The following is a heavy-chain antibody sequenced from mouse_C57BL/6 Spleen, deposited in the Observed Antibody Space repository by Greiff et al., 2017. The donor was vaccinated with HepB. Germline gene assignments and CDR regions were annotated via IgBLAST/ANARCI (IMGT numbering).Heavy chain of an antibody. CDR3: ARTGLGLYYFDY. D-gene: IGHD4-1*01. CDR2: IHPNSGST. Sequence: QVQLKQPGAELVKPGASVKLSCKASGYTFTSYWMHWVKQRPGQGLEWIGMIHPNSGSTNYNEKFKSKATLTVDKSSSTAYMQLSSLTSEDSAVYYCARTGLGLYYFDYWGQGTTLTVSS. CDR1: GYTFTSYW. V-gene: IGHV1-64*01. J-gene: IGHJ2*01.